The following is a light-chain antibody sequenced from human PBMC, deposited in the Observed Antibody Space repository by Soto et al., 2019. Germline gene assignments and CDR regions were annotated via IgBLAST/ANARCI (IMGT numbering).Light chain of an antibody. J-gene: IGKJ5*01. CDR1: PSVSSSY. V-gene: IGKV3-20*01. CDR3: QQYGSSPPIT. CDR2: GAS. Sequence: EIVLTPSPGTLSLSPGERATLSCRARPSVSSSYLAWYQQKPGQAPRLLIYGASSRATGIPDRFSGSGSGTDFTLTISRLEPEDFAVYYCQQYGSSPPITFGQGTRLEIK.